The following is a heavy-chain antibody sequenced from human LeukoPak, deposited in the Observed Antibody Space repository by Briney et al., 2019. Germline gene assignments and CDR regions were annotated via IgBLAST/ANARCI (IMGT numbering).Heavy chain of an antibody. CDR3: ARDLVVVAATAYYYYYMDV. V-gene: IGHV4-4*02. Sequence: SETLSLTCAVSGGSISSSNWWSWVRQPPGKGLEWIGEIYHSGSTNYNPSLKSRVTISVDKSKNQFSLKLSSVTAADTAVYYCARDLVVVAATAYYYYYMDVWGKGTTVTISS. J-gene: IGHJ6*03. CDR2: IYHSGST. CDR1: GGSISSSNW. D-gene: IGHD2-15*01.